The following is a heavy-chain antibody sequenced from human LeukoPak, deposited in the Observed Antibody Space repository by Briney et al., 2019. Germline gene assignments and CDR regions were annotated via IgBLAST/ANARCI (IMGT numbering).Heavy chain of an antibody. J-gene: IGHJ5*02. CDR3: ARSRRKDWFPP. CDR1: GYTFTSYD. CDR2: MNPNSGNT. Sequence: ASVKVSCKASGYTFTSYDINWVRQATGQGLEWMGWMNPNSGNTGYAQKFQGRVTMARNTSISTAYMELSSLRSEDTAVYYCARSRRKDWFPPWGQGTLVAVSS. V-gene: IGHV1-8*01.